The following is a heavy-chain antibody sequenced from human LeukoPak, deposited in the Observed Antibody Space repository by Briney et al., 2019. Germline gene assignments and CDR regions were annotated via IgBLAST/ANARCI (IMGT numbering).Heavy chain of an antibody. V-gene: IGHV4-34*01. J-gene: IGHJ4*02. CDR2: VVHSGSA. Sequence: SETLSLTCTVYGASFTDYYWNWIRQSPGKGLEWIGDVVHSGSADYNPSLQSRVTISVDTSNNLFSLKLSSVTAADTAVYYCARGRGVGATAYFDFWGQGTLVTVSS. D-gene: IGHD1-26*01. CDR3: ARGRGVGATAYFDF. CDR1: GASFTDYY.